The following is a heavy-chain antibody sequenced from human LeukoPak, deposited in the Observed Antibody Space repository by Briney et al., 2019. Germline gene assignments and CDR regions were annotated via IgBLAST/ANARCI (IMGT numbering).Heavy chain of an antibody. CDR3: AGATYYYDSSGYYNI. D-gene: IGHD3-22*01. Sequence: GGSLRLSCAASGFTFSSYWMHWVRQAPGKGLVWVSRINSDGSSTSYADSVKGRSTISRDNAKNTLYLQMNSLRAEDTAVYYCAGATYYYDSSGYYNIWGQGTMVTVSS. J-gene: IGHJ3*02. CDR1: GFTFSSYW. CDR2: INSDGSST. V-gene: IGHV3-74*01.